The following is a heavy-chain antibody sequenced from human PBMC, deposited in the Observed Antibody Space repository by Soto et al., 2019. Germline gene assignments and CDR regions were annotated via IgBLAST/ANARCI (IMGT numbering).Heavy chain of an antibody. V-gene: IGHV1-8*01. CDR3: ARVMGREGSSSVPYYYYGMDL. Sequence: ASVKVSCKASGYTFTSYDINWVRQATGQGLEWMGWMNPNSGNTGYAQKFQGRVTMTRNTSISTAYMELSSLRSEDTAVYYCARVMGREGSSSVPYYYYGMDLWGQGTTVTVSS. J-gene: IGHJ6*02. CDR1: GYTFTSYD. D-gene: IGHD6-6*01. CDR2: MNPNSGNT.